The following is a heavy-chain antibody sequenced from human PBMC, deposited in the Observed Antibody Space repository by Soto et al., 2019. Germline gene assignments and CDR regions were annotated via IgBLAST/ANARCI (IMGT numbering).Heavy chain of an antibody. CDR1: GYTFTSYA. V-gene: IGHV1-3*01. CDR2: INAGNGNT. J-gene: IGHJ6*03. CDR3: ASGCGILTGSPPGGYYYDMDV. D-gene: IGHD3-9*01. Sequence: QVQLVQSGAEVKKPGASVKVSCKASGYTFTSYAMHWVRQAPGQRLEWMGWINAGNGNTKYSQKFQGRVPITRDTSASKAYMGLSSLGSEDTAVYYCASGCGILTGSPPGGYYYDMDVWGKGTTVTVSS.